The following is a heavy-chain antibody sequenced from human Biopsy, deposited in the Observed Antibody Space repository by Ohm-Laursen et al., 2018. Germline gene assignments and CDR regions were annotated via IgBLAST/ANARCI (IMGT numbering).Heavy chain of an antibody. CDR3: ARHHCTNGVCLGVYFDY. J-gene: IGHJ4*02. D-gene: IGHD2-8*01. Sequence: SLRLSCAASGFTFNIYAMSWVRQAPGKGLEWVSVIYTGGTTHYADSVRGRFTISRDNSKNTLYLQMNSLRAEDTAVYYCARHHCTNGVCLGVYFDYWGQGTLVTVSS. V-gene: IGHV3-66*04. CDR1: GFTFNIYA. CDR2: IYTGGTT.